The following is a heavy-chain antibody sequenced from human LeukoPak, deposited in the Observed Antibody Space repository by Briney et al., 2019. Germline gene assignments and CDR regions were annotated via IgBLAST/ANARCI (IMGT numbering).Heavy chain of an antibody. D-gene: IGHD3-10*01. CDR1: GGSISSYY. CDR3: ARRRYGTGSPWFDP. CDR2: IYYSGST. J-gene: IGHJ5*02. Sequence: PSETLSLTCSVSGGSISSYYWSWIRQPPGKGLEWIGYIYYSGSTNYNPSLQSRVTISVDTSKNQFSLKLSSVTAADTAVYYCARRRYGTGSPWFDPWGQGTLVTVSS. V-gene: IGHV4-59*08.